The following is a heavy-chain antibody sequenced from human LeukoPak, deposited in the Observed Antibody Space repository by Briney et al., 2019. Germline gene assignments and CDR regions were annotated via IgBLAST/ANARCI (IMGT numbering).Heavy chain of an antibody. CDR3: ARGVHYYDSSGYVDAFDI. CDR2: ISSSSSYT. V-gene: IGHV3-11*05. J-gene: IGHJ3*02. Sequence: SGGSLRLSCAASGFTFSDYYMSWIRQAPGKGLEWVSYISSSSSYTNYADSVKGRFTISRDNAKNSLYLQMNSLRAEDTAVYYCARGVHYYDSSGYVDAFDIWGQGTMVTVSS. CDR1: GFTFSDYY. D-gene: IGHD3-22*01.